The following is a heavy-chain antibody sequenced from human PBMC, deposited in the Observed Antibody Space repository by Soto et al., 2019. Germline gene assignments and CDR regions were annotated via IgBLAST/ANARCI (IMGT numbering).Heavy chain of an antibody. D-gene: IGHD2-2*02. V-gene: IGHV1-8*01. CDR1: GYTFTSYD. Sequence: QVQLVQSGADVKRPGASVKVSCKASGYTFTSYDINWVRQATGQGLEWMGWMNPNSGNTGFAQKFQGRVTMTRNTSIRTAYMELSSLRSEDTAVYYCARGRRVPAAIRTQSDYYYYMDVCGKGTTVTVSS. CDR2: MNPNSGNT. CDR3: ARGRRVPAAIRTQSDYYYYMDV. J-gene: IGHJ6*03.